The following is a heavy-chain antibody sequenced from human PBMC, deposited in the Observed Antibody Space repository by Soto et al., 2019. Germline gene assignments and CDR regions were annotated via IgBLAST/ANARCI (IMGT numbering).Heavy chain of an antibody. CDR2: ISLYSDGT. Sequence: GASVKVSCKTSGYTFSNYGITWVRQAPGQPLEWLGWISLYSDGTNYAQKFQGRVSMTTDTSTTTAYMELRSLRSDDTAVYSCARVVPSAEAWLGPWGQGTLVTIYS. CDR1: GYTFSNYG. D-gene: IGHD2-2*01. V-gene: IGHV1-18*01. J-gene: IGHJ5*02. CDR3: ARVVPSAEAWLGP.